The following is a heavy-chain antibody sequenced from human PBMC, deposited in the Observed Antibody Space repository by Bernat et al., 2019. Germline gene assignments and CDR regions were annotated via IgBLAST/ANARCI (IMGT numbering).Heavy chain of an antibody. CDR3: AKDRGYCSSTSCYGYYYYGMDV. V-gene: IGHV3-23*01. D-gene: IGHD2-2*01. J-gene: IGHJ6*02. CDR2: ISGRGGST. Sequence: EVQLLESGGGLVQPGGSLRLSCAASGFTFSSYAMSWVRQAPGKGLEWVSAISGRGGSTYYADSVKGRFTISRDNSKNTLYLQMNSLRAEDTAVYYCAKDRGYCSSTSCYGYYYYGMDVWGQGTTVTVSS. CDR1: GFTFSSYA.